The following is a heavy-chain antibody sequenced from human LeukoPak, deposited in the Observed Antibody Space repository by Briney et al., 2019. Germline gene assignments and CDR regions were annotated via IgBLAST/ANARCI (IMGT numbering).Heavy chain of an antibody. CDR1: VGSFSGYY. J-gene: IGHJ6*03. Sequence: SETLSLTCAVYVGSFSGYYWSWIRQPPGKGLEWIGEISHSGSTNYNSSLKSRVTISVDTSKNQFSLKLSSVTAADTAVYYCAGGYYGSGSHCCHMDVWGKGTTITVS. CDR3: AGGYYGSGSHCCHMDV. V-gene: IGHV4-34*01. D-gene: IGHD3-10*01. CDR2: ISHSGST.